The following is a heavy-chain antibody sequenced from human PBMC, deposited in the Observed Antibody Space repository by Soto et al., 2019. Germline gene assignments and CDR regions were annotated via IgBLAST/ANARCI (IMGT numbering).Heavy chain of an antibody. CDR2: IYPGDSDT. CDR3: ARQSFIAAHAFDI. CDR1: GYSFTSYW. Sequence: GESLKISCKGSGYSFTSYWIGWVRQMPGKGLEWMGIIYPGDSDTRYSPSFQGQVTISADKSISTAYLQWSSLKASDTAMYYCARQSFIAAHAFDIWGQGTMVTVSS. V-gene: IGHV5-51*01. J-gene: IGHJ3*02. D-gene: IGHD6-6*01.